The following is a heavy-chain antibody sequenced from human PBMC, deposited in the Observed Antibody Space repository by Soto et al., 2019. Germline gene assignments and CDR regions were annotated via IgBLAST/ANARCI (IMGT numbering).Heavy chain of an antibody. CDR3: AKGRLYYYDSSGYFY. J-gene: IGHJ4*02. D-gene: IGHD3-22*01. CDR2: ISGSGGST. V-gene: IGHV3-23*01. Sequence: GSLRLSCAASGFTFSSYAMSWVRQAPGKGLEWVSAISGSGGSTYYADSVKGRFTISRDNSKNTLYLQMNSLRAEDTAVYYCAKGRLYYYDSSGYFYWGQGTLVTVSS. CDR1: GFTFSSYA.